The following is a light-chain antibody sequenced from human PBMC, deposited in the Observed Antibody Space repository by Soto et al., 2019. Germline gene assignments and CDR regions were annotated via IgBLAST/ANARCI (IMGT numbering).Light chain of an antibody. J-gene: IGKJ4*01. CDR3: QQYYSTPLT. CDR1: QSVLYSANNKNY. CDR2: WAS. Sequence: DIVLTQSPDSLAVSLGERATINCKSSQSVLYSANNKNYLDWYQQKPGQPPKLIIYWASTRDSGVPDRFSGSGSGTDFTLTISSLQAEDVAVYYCQQYYSTPLTFGGGTKVEIK. V-gene: IGKV4-1*01.